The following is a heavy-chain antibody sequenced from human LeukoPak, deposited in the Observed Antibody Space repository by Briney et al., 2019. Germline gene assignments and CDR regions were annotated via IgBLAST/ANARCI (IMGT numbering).Heavy chain of an antibody. J-gene: IGHJ4*02. Sequence: ASVKVSCKASGYTFTGYDFNWVRQATGQRPEWMGWMSPNSGDTGYAQKFQDRVTMTRNTSISTAYMELSSLRSDDTAVYYCASSGLRRIAAAGTLSTDWGQGTLVTVSS. CDR1: GYTFTGYD. CDR3: ASSGLRRIAAAGTLSTD. V-gene: IGHV1-8*01. CDR2: MSPNSGDT. D-gene: IGHD6-13*01.